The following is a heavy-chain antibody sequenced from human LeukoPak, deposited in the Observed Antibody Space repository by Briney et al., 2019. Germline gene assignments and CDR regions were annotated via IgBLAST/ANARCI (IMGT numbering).Heavy chain of an antibody. CDR1: GFTFSSYA. Sequence: GGSLRLSCATSGFTFSSYAMSWVRQAPGKGLEWVSAISGSSGSTYYADSVKGRFTISRDNSKNTLYLQMNSLRAEDTAVYYCAKDFVVVPAAMVYWGQGTLVTVSS. CDR3: AKDFVVVPAAMVY. V-gene: IGHV3-23*01. D-gene: IGHD2-2*01. CDR2: ISGSSGST. J-gene: IGHJ4*02.